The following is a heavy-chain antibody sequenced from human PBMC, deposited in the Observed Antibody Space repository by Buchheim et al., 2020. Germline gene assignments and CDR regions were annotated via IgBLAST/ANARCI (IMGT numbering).Heavy chain of an antibody. V-gene: IGHV3-21*01. CDR3: ARQGAYCSGGNCYSEYYFDY. CDR1: GFTFSSYS. Sequence: EVQLVESGGGLVNPGGSLRLSCEASGFTFSSYSMHWVRQAPGTGLEWVSSISSSASYIHYADSVKGRFTISRDNVKKSLYLQMNSLRAEDTAVYYCARQGAYCSGGNCYSEYYFDYWGQGAL. CDR2: ISSSASYI. J-gene: IGHJ4*02. D-gene: IGHD2-15*01.